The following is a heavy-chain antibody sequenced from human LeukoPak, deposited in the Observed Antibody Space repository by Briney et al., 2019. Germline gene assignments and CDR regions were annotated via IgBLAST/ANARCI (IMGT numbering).Heavy chain of an antibody. D-gene: IGHD4-17*01. CDR3: ASMFHGDYPEGFDY. V-gene: IGHV3-21*01. Sequence: GGSLRLSCAASGFTFNTYSMSWVRQAPGKGLEWISIISRTSESVFYADSVKGRFTISRDNAKNSLYLQMNSLRAEDTAVYYCASMFHGDYPEGFDYWGQGTLVTVSS. J-gene: IGHJ4*02. CDR2: ISRTSESV. CDR1: GFTFNTYS.